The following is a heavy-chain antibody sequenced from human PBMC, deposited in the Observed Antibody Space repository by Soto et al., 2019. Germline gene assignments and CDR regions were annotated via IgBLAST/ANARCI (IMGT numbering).Heavy chain of an antibody. Sequence: ASVKVSCKASGYTFTGYYMHWVRQAPGQGLEWMGWINPNSGGTNYAQKFQGWVTMTRDTSISTAYMELSRLRSDDTAVYYFAREHYSSSWYKEFYYYYGMDVWGQGTTVTVSS. CDR3: AREHYSSSWYKEFYYYYGMDV. CDR1: GYTFTGYY. J-gene: IGHJ6*02. V-gene: IGHV1-2*04. CDR2: INPNSGGT. D-gene: IGHD6-13*01.